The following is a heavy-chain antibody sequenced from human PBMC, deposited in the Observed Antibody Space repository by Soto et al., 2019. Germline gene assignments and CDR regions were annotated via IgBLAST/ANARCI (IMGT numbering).Heavy chain of an antibody. CDR3: ATSGTATNFDY. CDR2: IIPIFGTT. CDR1: RGTFSDSA. D-gene: IGHD2-15*01. V-gene: IGHV1-69*13. J-gene: IGHJ4*02. Sequence: SVKVSYTASRGTFSDSAISWVRQAPGQGLEWMGNIIPIFGTTKDAQKFQGRVTITADESTSTAYMELSSLSSEDTAVYYCATSGTATNFDYWGQGTLVTVSS.